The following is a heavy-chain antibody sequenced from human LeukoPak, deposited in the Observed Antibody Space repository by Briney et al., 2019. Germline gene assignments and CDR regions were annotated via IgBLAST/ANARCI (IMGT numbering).Heavy chain of an antibody. Sequence: GASVKVSCKASGYTFTSYYMHWVRQAPGQGLEWMGIINPSGGSTSYAQKFQGRVTMTRDTSTSTVYMELSSLRSEDTAVYYCARTGVRGVIIPHFDYWGQGTLVTVSS. D-gene: IGHD3-10*01. CDR3: ARTGVRGVIIPHFDY. J-gene: IGHJ4*02. V-gene: IGHV1-46*01. CDR1: GYTFTSYY. CDR2: INPSGGST.